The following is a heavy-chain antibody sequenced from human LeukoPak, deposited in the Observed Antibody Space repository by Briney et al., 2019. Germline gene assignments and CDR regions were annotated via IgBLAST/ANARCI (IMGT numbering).Heavy chain of an antibody. CDR1: GGSISSSSYY. CDR3: AREGKLTGYSGGLGFNY. Sequence: SETLSLTCTVSGGSISSSSYYWGWIRQPPGKGLEWIGGIYYSGSTYYNPPLKSRVTMSVDTSKNQFSLNLTSVTAADTAVYYCAREGKLTGYSGGLGFNYWGQGNLVTVSS. CDR2: IYYSGST. J-gene: IGHJ4*02. V-gene: IGHV4-39*07. D-gene: IGHD6-19*01.